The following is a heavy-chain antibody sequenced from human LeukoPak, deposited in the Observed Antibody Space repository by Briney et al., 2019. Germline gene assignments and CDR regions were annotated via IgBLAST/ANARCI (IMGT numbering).Heavy chain of an antibody. CDR1: GFTFSSYA. V-gene: IGHV3-30-3*01. J-gene: IGHJ3*02. D-gene: IGHD3-10*01. Sequence: GRSLRLSCAASGFTFSSYAMHWVRQAPGKGLEWVAVISYDGSNKYYVDSVKGRFTISRDNSKNMLYLQMNSLRAEDTAVYYCAKEQVLWFGESTGDAFDIWGQGTMVTVSS. CDR3: AKEQVLWFGESTGDAFDI. CDR2: ISYDGSNK.